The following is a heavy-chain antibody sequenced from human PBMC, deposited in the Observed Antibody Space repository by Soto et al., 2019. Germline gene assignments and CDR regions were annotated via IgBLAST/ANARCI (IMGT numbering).Heavy chain of an antibody. CDR1: GFSVSNYW. Sequence: SLILSCAASGFSVSNYWMNCVRQAPGKGLVWVSHIKSDGTTSYADSVEGRFTVSRDDAKNTFYLQMNGLRAEDTAVYYCAKDRGEEGLKFLEWFGGMDVWGHGTTVTVSS. CDR2: IKSDGTT. V-gene: IGHV3-74*01. J-gene: IGHJ6*02. CDR3: AKDRGEEGLKFLEWFGGMDV. D-gene: IGHD3-3*01.